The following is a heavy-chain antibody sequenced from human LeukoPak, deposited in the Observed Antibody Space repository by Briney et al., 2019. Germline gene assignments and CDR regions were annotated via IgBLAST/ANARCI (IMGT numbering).Heavy chain of an antibody. Sequence: GRSLRLSCAASGLTLSNYWMHWVRQTPGQGLVWVSCINDDGSSTWYADSVKGRFTISRDSAKNTLYLQMNSLRVEDTAVYYCARLATATTDYWGQGTLVTVSS. D-gene: IGHD4-17*01. CDR3: ARLATATTDY. CDR2: INDDGSST. V-gene: IGHV3-74*01. CDR1: GLTLSNYW. J-gene: IGHJ4*02.